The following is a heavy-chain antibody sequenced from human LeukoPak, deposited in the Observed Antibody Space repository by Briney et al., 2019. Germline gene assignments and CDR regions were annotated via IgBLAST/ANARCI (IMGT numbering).Heavy chain of an antibody. CDR2: IAHGGTT. D-gene: IGHD2/OR15-2a*01. V-gene: IGHV4-4*02. CDR3: TRENRPFCPFAH. J-gene: IGHJ4*02. Sequence: GSLRLSCAASGLTFSNYGMHWVRQAPGRGLEWIGEIAHGGTTNYNASLRSRVAMSFDRANNHFSLSLTSVTAADTAVYYCTRENRPFCPFAHWGQGVLVTVSS. CDR1: GLTFSNYG.